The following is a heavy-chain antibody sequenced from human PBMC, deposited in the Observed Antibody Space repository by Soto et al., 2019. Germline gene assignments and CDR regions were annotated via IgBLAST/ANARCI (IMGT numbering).Heavy chain of an antibody. V-gene: IGHV4-30-4*01. J-gene: IGHJ3*02. CDR2: IYYSGST. Sequence: TLSLTCTVSGGSISSGDYYWSWIRQPPGKGLEWIGYIYYSGSTYYNPSLKSRVTISVDTSKNQFSLKLSSVTAADTAVYYCARVPDRLRLHMSAFDIWGQGTMVTVS. D-gene: IGHD4-17*01. CDR3: ARVPDRLRLHMSAFDI. CDR1: GGSISSGDYY.